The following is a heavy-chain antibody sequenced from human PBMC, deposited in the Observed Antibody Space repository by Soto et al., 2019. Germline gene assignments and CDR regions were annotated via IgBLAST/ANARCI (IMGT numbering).Heavy chain of an antibody. CDR3: ATPPGYSYGTHYYYYGMDV. CDR2: IIPIFGTA. CDR1: GYTFTGHY. V-gene: IGHV1-69*13. Sequence: SVKVSCKASGYTFTGHYIHWVRQAPGQGPEWMGGIIPIFGTANYAQKFQGRVTITADESTSTAYMELSSLRSEDTAVYYCATPPGYSYGTHYYYYGMDVWGQGTTVTVSS. D-gene: IGHD5-18*01. J-gene: IGHJ6*02.